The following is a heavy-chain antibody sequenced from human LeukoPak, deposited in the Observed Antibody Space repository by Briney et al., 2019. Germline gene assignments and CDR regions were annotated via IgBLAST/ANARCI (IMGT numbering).Heavy chain of an antibody. D-gene: IGHD5-18*01. CDR3: ARHSGSSYGYSLHFDY. V-gene: IGHV5-51*01. CDR2: IYPGDSDT. CDR1: GNSFTSYW. Sequence: GESLKISCKGSGNSFTSYWIGWVRQMPGKGLEWMGIIYPGDSDTRYSPSFQGQVTISADKSISTAYLQWSSLKASDTAMYYCARHSGSSYGYSLHFDYWGQGTLVTVSS. J-gene: IGHJ4*02.